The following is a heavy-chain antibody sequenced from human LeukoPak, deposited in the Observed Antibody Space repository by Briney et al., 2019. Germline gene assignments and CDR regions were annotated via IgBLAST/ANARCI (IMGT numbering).Heavy chain of an antibody. CDR1: GGSISLYY. D-gene: IGHD3-10*01. J-gene: IGHJ4*02. CDR2: FYDTRSP. V-gene: IGHV4-59*01. Sequence: SETLSLTCTVSGGSISLYYWSWIRQPPGKGLEWIGYFYDTRSPKYNPSLERRVTISVDMSRNQFSLNLTPVTAADTAVYYCARGRGSLTYWGQGTLATVSS. CDR3: ARGRGSLTY.